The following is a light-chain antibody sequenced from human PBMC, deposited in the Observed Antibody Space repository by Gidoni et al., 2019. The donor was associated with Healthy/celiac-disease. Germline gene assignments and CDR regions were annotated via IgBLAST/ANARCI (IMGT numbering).Light chain of an antibody. Sequence: EIVLPQSPATLSLSPGERATLSCRASQSVSSYLPWYQQKPGQAHRRLIYDAANRATGIQARVSGSGSGTDFTRTISSLEPEDFAVYYCQQRSNWPPLTFGGXTKVEIK. J-gene: IGKJ4*01. V-gene: IGKV3-11*01. CDR3: QQRSNWPPLT. CDR2: DAA. CDR1: QSVSSY.